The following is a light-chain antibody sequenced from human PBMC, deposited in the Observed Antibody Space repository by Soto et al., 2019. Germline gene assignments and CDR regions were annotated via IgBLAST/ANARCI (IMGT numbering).Light chain of an antibody. CDR1: QSINNY. Sequence: EIVLTQSPVTLSLSPGERATLSCRASQSINNYLAWYQQKPGQPPRLLIYDASNRATAIPVRFSGSGSGTAFTLTISSLEPEDSAVYYCQYRGIWPPGATFGGGTKVDIK. V-gene: IGKV3-11*01. CDR2: DAS. J-gene: IGKJ4*01. CDR3: QYRGIWPPGAT.